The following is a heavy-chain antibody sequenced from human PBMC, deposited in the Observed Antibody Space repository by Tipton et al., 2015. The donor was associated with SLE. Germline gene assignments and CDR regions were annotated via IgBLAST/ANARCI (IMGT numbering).Heavy chain of an antibody. D-gene: IGHD6-6*01. Sequence: TLSLTCAVCGGSFSDYYWSWIRQPPGKGLEWIGEIHHSGSTNYNPSLKSRVTISVDTSKNQLSLNLESVTAADTAVYYCARLVAARPGYYCGMDVWGQGTTVTVSS. CDR3: ARLVAARPGYYCGMDV. V-gene: IGHV4-34*01. CDR1: GGSFSDYY. CDR2: IHHSGST. J-gene: IGHJ6*02.